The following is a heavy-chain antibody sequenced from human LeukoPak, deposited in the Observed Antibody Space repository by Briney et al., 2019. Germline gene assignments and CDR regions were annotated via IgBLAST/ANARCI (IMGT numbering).Heavy chain of an antibody. V-gene: IGHV1-18*01. Sequence: ASVKVSCKASGYTFTSYGISWVRQAPGQGLEWMGGISAYNGNTNYAQKLQGRVTMTTDTSTSTAYMELRSLRSDDTAVYYCARDYYYDSSGTSPGDYWGQGTLVTVSS. D-gene: IGHD3-22*01. CDR1: GYTFTSYG. J-gene: IGHJ4*02. CDR2: ISAYNGNT. CDR3: ARDYYYDSSGTSPGDY.